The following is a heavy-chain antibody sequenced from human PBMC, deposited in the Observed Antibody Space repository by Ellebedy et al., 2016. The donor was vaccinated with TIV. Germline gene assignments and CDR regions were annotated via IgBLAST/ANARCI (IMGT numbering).Heavy chain of an antibody. D-gene: IGHD3-9*01. Sequence: GESLKISCAASGFIFSSYAMTWVRQAPGKGLEWVSSVDHGGGNTYYADSVEGRFTISRDNSKSVMYLQLDGLRAEDTAIYYCARYFDWLSLMHYFDYWGQGTLVTVSS. CDR2: VDHGGGNT. V-gene: IGHV3-23*01. CDR3: ARYFDWLSLMHYFDY. J-gene: IGHJ4*02. CDR1: GFIFSSYA.